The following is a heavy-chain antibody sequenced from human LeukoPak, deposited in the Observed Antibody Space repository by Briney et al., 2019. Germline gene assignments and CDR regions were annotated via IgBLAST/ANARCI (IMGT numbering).Heavy chain of an antibody. J-gene: IGHJ4*02. CDR1: GFIFSSYS. D-gene: IGHD3-22*01. Sequence: GGSLRLSCAASGFIFSSYSMNWVRQAPGKGLEWVSSISSSSTYIYYADSVKGRFTISRDNAKNSLYLQMNSLRAEDTAVYYCAREKPALTYYYDSSGYYYFDYWRQGTLVSVSS. CDR3: AREKPALTYYYDSSGYYYFDY. CDR2: ISSSSTYI. V-gene: IGHV3-21*01.